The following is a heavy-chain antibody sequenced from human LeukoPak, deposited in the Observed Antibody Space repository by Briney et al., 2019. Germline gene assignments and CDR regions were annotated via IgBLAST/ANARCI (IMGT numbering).Heavy chain of an antibody. CDR2: ISSSSSYI. Sequence: TGGSLRLSCAASGFTFSSYSMNWVRQAPGKGLEWVSSISSSSSYIYYADSVKGRFTISRDNSKNTLYLQMNSLRAEDTAVYYCAKYQLLSDYYYMDVWGKGTTVTVSS. CDR3: AKYQLLSDYYYMDV. J-gene: IGHJ6*03. V-gene: IGHV3-21*04. CDR1: GFTFSSYS. D-gene: IGHD2-2*01.